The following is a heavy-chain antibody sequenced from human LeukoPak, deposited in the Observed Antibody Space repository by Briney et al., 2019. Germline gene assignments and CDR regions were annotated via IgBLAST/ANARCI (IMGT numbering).Heavy chain of an antibody. CDR1: GFTFSSYS. CDR2: ISSSTSNI. V-gene: IGHV3-48*04. D-gene: IGHD3-10*01. Sequence: GGSLRLSCAASGFTFSSYSMNWVRQAPGKGLEWVSYISSSTSNIYYADSVKGRFTISRDNAKNSLYLQMNSLRAEDTAVYYCARDPTYYYGSGSYYPHFDYWGQGTLVTASS. CDR3: ARDPTYYYGSGSYYPHFDY. J-gene: IGHJ4*02.